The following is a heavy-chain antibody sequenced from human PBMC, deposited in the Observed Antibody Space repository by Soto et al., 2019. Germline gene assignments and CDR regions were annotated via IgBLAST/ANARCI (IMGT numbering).Heavy chain of an antibody. CDR1: GLTFSAAG. Sequence: QVQLVESGGGVVQPGRSLRLSCAASGLTFSAAGMHWVRQAPGKGLEWVAFIANDGRSESYADSVKGRFTISRDNSQNRLYLQMNGLRAEDTAVYYCAKDKGRTAIDYWGQGTLVSVS. CDR3: AKDKGRTAIDY. CDR2: IANDGRSE. J-gene: IGHJ4*02. V-gene: IGHV3-30*18.